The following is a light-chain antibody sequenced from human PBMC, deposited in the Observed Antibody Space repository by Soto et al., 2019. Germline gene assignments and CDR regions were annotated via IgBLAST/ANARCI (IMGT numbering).Light chain of an antibody. J-gene: IGKJ1*01. V-gene: IGKV1-5*01. Sequence: TQAAATLSASVGAGVTITCRASETITTSLAWYQQQPGTAPKVLIYDASTLESGVPSRFSGSGSGTEFTLNISSLKPADVTTYYCQQYGSYPRTFGQGTKVDIK. CDR2: DAS. CDR1: ETITTS. CDR3: QQYGSYPRT.